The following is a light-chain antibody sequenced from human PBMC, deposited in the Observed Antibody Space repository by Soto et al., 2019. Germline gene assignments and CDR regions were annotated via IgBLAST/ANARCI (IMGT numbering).Light chain of an antibody. CDR2: GAS. Sequence: EIVLTQSPGTLSVSPGERATLSCRASQVVVTAYIHWYQHKPGQAPRLLISGASTRASGIPDRFSGSGGGTDFTLTINRLEPEDCAVYYCLLFRGSPTFGPGSRVHI. J-gene: IGKJ3*01. CDR1: QVVVTAY. CDR3: LLFRGSPT. V-gene: IGKV3-20*01.